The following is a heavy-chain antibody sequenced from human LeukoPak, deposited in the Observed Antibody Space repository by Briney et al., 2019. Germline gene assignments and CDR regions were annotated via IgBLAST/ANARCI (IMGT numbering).Heavy chain of an antibody. CDR2: IYSSGST. Sequence: SQTLSLTCTVSGGSISSGDYHWSWIRQHPGKGLEWIGYIYSSGSTYYNPSLMSRVTISVDTSKNQFSLKLTSLTAADTAVYYCAKGGVVRGDNYNFDYWGQGTLVTVSS. D-gene: IGHD3-10*01. CDR3: AKGGVVRGDNYNFDY. CDR1: GGSISSGDYH. J-gene: IGHJ4*02. V-gene: IGHV4-31*03.